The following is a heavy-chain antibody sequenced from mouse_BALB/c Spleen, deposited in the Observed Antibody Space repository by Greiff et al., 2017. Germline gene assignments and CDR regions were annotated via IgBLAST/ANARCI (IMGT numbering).Heavy chain of an antibody. D-gene: IGHD2-10*02. CDR2: IDPYYGGT. J-gene: IGHJ2*01. V-gene: IGHV1-39*01. CDR1: GYSFTGYN. Sequence: LVESGPELEKPGASVKISCKASGYSFTGYNMNWVKQSNGKSLEWIGNIDPYYGGTNYNGKFKGKATLTADKSSSTAYMQLSSLTSVDSAVYFCARGYGYVDYWGQGTTLTVSS. CDR3: ARGYGYVDY.